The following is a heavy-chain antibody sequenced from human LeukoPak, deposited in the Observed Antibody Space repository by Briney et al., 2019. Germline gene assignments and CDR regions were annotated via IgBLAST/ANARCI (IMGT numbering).Heavy chain of an antibody. V-gene: IGHV3-7*02. Sequence: GGSQRLSCAASGFTLSSYWMSWVRQAPGKGLEWVANINRDGREKDYVDSVKGRFTISRDNAKNSLYLQMNSLRAEDTSVYYCARVLVGGTNWFDRWGQGTLVTVSS. J-gene: IGHJ5*02. CDR1: GFTLSSYW. D-gene: IGHD1-26*01. CDR2: INRDGREK. CDR3: ARVLVGGTNWFDR.